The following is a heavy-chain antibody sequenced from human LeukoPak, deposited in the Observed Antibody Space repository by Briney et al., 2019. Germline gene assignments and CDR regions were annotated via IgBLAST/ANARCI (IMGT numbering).Heavy chain of an antibody. D-gene: IGHD6-13*01. CDR3: ARADQKGYSSSWYYYGMDV. CDR2: INPNSGGT. CDR1: GYTFTVYY. J-gene: IGHJ6*04. V-gene: IGHV1-2*04. Sequence: EASVTVSCKASGYTFTVYYMHWVRQAPGQGKEWMGWINPNSGGTNYAQKFQGWVTITRDTSISTAYMELSRLRSDDTAVYYCARADQKGYSSSWYYYGMDVWGKGTTVTVSS.